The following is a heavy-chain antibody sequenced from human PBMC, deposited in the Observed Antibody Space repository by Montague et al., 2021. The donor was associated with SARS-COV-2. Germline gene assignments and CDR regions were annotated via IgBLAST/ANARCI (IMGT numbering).Heavy chain of an antibody. J-gene: IGHJ6*02. V-gene: IGHV4-59*01. Sequence: TLSLTCTVSGGSISNYYWSWIRQPPGRGLEWIGYIYYSGSTDYSPSLKSRVTISLDTSKNQFSLKVTSVTAADTAVYYCARGGGYYNYGLDVWGPGTTVTVSS. CDR1: GGSISNYY. CDR2: IYYSGST. CDR3: ARGGGYYNYGLDV. D-gene: IGHD3-22*01.